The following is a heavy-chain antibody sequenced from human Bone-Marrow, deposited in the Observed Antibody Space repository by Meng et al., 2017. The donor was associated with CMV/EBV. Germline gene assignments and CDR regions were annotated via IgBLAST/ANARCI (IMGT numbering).Heavy chain of an antibody. CDR2: IDLNGAT. V-gene: IGHV3-66*02. D-gene: IGHD5-18*01. CDR1: GFSVRSYY. J-gene: IGHJ4*02. CDR3: VRGHSGDY. Sequence: GGSLRLSCEVSGFSVRSYYVSWVRQAPGKVPEWLSVIDLNGATHDADSARGRFTISKDIFKNMFYLQMTSLIIEDTAVYYCVRGHSGDYWGQGTLVTVSS.